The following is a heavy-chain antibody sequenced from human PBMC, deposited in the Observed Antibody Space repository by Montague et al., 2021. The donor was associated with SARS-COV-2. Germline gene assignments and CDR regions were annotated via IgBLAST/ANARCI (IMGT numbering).Heavy chain of an antibody. CDR3: ASLTTDTLYYYYGMDV. V-gene: IGHV3-21*01. CDR2: ISSSSSYI. D-gene: IGHD1-14*01. CDR1: GFTFSSYS. Sequence: SLRLSCAASGFTFSSYSMNWVRQAPGKGLEWVSSISSSSSYIYYADSVKGRFTISRDNAKNSLYLQMNSLRAEDTAVYYCASLTTDTLYYYYGMDVWCQGTTVTVSS. J-gene: IGHJ6*02.